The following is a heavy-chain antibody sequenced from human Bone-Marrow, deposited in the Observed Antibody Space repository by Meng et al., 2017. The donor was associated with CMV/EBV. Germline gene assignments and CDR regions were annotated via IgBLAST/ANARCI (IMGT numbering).Heavy chain of an antibody. CDR2: IRSKANSYAT. D-gene: IGHD3-22*01. V-gene: IGHV3-73*01. Sequence: GGSLRLSCAASGFTFSGSAMHWVRQASGRGLEWVGRIRSKANSYATAYAASVKGRFTISRDDSKNTAYLQMNSLKTEDTAVYYCTRHGGYDSSGYSVHWGQGTLVTVSS. J-gene: IGHJ4*02. CDR3: TRHGGYDSSGYSVH. CDR1: GFTFSGSA.